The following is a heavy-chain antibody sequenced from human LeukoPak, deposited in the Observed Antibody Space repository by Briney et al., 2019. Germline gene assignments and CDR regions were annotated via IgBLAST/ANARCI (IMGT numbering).Heavy chain of an antibody. J-gene: IGHJ4*02. CDR2: INAGNGNT. Sequence: ASVKVSCKASGYTFTNYAMHWVRQAPGQRLEWMGWINAGNGNTKYSQKFQGRVTITRDTSASTAYMELGSLRSEDTAVYYCARRYCSGTSCYSPLDYWGQGTLVTVSS. D-gene: IGHD2-2*01. CDR1: GYTFTNYA. CDR3: ARRYCSGTSCYSPLDY. V-gene: IGHV1-3*01.